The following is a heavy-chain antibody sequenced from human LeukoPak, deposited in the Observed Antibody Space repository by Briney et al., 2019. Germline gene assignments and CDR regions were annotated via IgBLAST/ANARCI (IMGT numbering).Heavy chain of an antibody. V-gene: IGHV3-7*01. Sequence: GGSLRLSCAASGFTFSTYWMSWVRQAPGKGLEWVANIKEDGSEKYYGDSVKGRFTISRDNAKNSLYLEMNSLRVEDTAVYYCARDSSGHQWGQGTLVTVSS. CDR3: ARDSSGHQ. D-gene: IGHD3-22*01. CDR2: IKEDGSEK. CDR1: GFTFSTYW. J-gene: IGHJ4*02.